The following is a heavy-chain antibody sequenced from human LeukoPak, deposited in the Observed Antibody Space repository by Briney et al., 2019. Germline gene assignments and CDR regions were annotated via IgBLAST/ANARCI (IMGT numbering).Heavy chain of an antibody. D-gene: IGHD3-9*01. CDR3: ARGGYFDWLAFDY. J-gene: IGHJ4*02. CDR1: GGTFSSYA. Sequence: SVKVSCKASGGTFSSYAISWVRQAPGQGLEWMGGIIPIFGTANYAQKFQGRVTITADESTSTAYMELRSLRSDDTAVYYCARGGYFDWLAFDYWGQGTLVTVSS. CDR2: IIPIFGTA. V-gene: IGHV1-69*13.